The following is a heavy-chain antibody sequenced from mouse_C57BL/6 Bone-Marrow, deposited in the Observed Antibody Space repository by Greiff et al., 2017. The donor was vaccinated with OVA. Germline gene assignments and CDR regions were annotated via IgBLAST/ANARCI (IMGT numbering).Heavy chain of an antibody. J-gene: IGHJ3*01. CDR2: FHPYNDDT. V-gene: IGHV1-47*01. CDR1: GYTFTTYP. CDR3: ARGGPLTGPFAY. Sequence: VQVVESGAELVKPGASVKMSCKASGYTFTTYPIEWMKQNHGKSLEWIGNFHPYNDDTKYNEKFKGKATLTVEKSSSTVYLELSRLTSDDSAVYYCARGGPLTGPFAYWGQGTLVTVSA. D-gene: IGHD4-1*01.